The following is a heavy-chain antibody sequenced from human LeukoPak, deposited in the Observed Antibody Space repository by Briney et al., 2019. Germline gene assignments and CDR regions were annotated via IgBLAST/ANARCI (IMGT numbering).Heavy chain of an antibody. CDR1: GGSISSYY. CDR2: IYYSGST. J-gene: IGHJ4*02. V-gene: IGHV4-59*08. CDR3: ARAQAEWLQFDY. D-gene: IGHD5-24*01. Sequence: PSETLSLTCTVSGGSISSYYWSWIRQPPGKGLEWIGYIYYSGSTNYNPSLKSRVTISVDTSKNQFSLKLSSVTAADTAVYYCARAQAEWLQFDYWGQGTLVTVSS.